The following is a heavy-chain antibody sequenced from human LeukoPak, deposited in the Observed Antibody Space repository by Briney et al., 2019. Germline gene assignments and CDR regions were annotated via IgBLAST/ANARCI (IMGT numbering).Heavy chain of an antibody. CDR2: IYPGDSDT. CDR3: ATLRDFWVDY. Sequence: PGESLKISCKGSGYSFTSYWIGWVRQMPGKGLEGMGIIYPGDSDTRYSTSFQGQVTISADKSISTAYLQWSSLSASDTAMYYCATLRDFWVDYWGQGTLVTVSS. J-gene: IGHJ4*02. D-gene: IGHD3-3*01. CDR1: GYSFTSYW. V-gene: IGHV5-51*01.